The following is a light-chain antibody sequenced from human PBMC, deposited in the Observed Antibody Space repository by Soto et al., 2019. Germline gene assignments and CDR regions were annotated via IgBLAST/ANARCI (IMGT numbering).Light chain of an antibody. Sequence: QSVLTQPASVSGSPGQSITISCTGTSSDVGTYNLVSWYQQHPGKAPKLMIYEGTKRPSGVSDRFSGSKSGNTASLTISSLQAEDEANYYCSSYAGNNIFVFGTGTKVTVL. CDR3: SSYAGNNIFV. CDR2: EGT. V-gene: IGLV2-23*01. J-gene: IGLJ1*01. CDR1: SSDVGTYNL.